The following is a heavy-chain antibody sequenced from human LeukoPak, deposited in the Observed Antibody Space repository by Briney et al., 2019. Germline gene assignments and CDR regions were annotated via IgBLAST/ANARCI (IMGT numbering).Heavy chain of an antibody. CDR3: TTWGMSDTAISYYMDV. Sequence: PGGSLRLSCAASGFIFSSYGMHWVRQAPGKGLEWVSAISGSGGSTYYADSVKGRFTISRDNSKNTLYLQMNSLKTEDTAVYYCTTWGMSDTAISYYMDVWGKGTTVTISS. CDR1: GFIFSSYG. V-gene: IGHV3-23*01. CDR2: ISGSGGST. D-gene: IGHD5-18*01. J-gene: IGHJ6*03.